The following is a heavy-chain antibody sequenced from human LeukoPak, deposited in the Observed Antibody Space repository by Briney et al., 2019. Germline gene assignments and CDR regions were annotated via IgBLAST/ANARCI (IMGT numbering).Heavy chain of an antibody. CDR1: GGSISSGSYY. Sequence: SETLSLTCTVSGGSISSGSYYWSWIRQPAGKGLEWIGRIYTSGSTNYNPSLKSRVTISVDTSKNQFSLKLSSVTAADTAVYYCATIMGPCDFWSGYYRDYWGQGTLVTVSS. J-gene: IGHJ4*02. V-gene: IGHV4-61*02. D-gene: IGHD3-3*01. CDR3: ATIMGPCDFWSGYYRDY. CDR2: IYTSGST.